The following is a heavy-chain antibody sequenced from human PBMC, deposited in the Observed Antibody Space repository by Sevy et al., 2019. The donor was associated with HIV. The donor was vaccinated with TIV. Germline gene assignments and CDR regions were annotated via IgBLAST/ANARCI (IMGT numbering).Heavy chain of an antibody. D-gene: IGHD3-22*01. J-gene: IGHJ4*02. CDR2: IWFDGSNK. V-gene: IGHV3-33*01. CDR1: GFTFSSYG. CDR3: VRGADFYDSSGANFDY. Sequence: GGSLRLSCEASGFTFSSYGMHWVRQAPGKGLEWVALIWFDGSNKYYADSVKGRFAISRDNSKNTLCLQMNSMRAEDTGVYYCVRGADFYDSSGANFDYWGQGTLVTVSS.